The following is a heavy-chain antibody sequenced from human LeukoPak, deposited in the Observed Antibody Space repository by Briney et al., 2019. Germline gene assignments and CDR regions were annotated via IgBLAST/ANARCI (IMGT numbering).Heavy chain of an antibody. J-gene: IGHJ4*02. CDR1: GFTFSSYA. Sequence: GGSLRLSCAASGFTFSSYAMHWVRQAPGKGLEWVAVISYDGSNKYYADSVKGRFTISRDNSKNTLYLQMNSLRAEDTAVYYCAKDRAEAKLRFLEWASEWYWGQGTLDTVSS. CDR3: AKDRAEAKLRFLEWASEWY. V-gene: IGHV3-30-3*01. D-gene: IGHD3-3*01. CDR2: ISYDGSNK.